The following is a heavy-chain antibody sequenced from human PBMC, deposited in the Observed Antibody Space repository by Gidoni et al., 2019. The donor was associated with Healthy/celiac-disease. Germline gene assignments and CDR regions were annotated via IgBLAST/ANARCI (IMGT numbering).Heavy chain of an antibody. J-gene: IGHJ4*02. D-gene: IGHD2-2*01. CDR2: IIPILGIA. V-gene: IGHV1-69*04. CDR3: RWYQLPFDY. CDR1: GGTFSSYA. Sequence: QVQLVQSGAAVKKPGSSVKVSCKASGGTFSSYAISWVRQAPGQGLEWMGRIIPILGIANYAQKFQGRVTITADKSTSTAYMELSSLRSEDTAVYYCRWYQLPFDYWGQGTLVTVSS.